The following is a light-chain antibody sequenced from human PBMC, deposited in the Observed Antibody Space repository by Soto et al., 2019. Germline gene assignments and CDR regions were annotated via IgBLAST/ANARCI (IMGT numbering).Light chain of an antibody. CDR2: RNS. V-gene: IGLV1-47*01. CDR3: AAWDDSLSGL. J-gene: IGLJ2*01. CDR1: NSNIGSNY. Sequence: QSVLTQPSSASGTPGQRVTISYSGSNSNIGSNYVYWYQQLPGMAPKLLIYRNSQRPSGVPDRFSGSKSGTSASLAISGLRSEDEADYYCAAWDDSLSGLFGGGTKLTVL.